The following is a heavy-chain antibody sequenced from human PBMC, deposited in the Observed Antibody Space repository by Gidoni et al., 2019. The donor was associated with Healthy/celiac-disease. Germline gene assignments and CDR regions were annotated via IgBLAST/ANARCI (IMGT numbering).Heavy chain of an antibody. CDR3: ARGYCSSTSCYLPVHYYYYYMDV. J-gene: IGHJ6*03. CDR1: GFTFSSTY. Sequence: EVQLVESGGGLVQPGGSLRLSCAASGFTFSSTYMSWVRHASWKGLECVSVSYSCGSTYYADSVKGRFTISIDNYKNTLYLQMNSMRAEDTAVYYCARGYCSSTSCYLPVHYYYYYMDVWGKGTTVTVSS. CDR2: SYSCGST. V-gene: IGHV3-66*01. D-gene: IGHD2-2*01.